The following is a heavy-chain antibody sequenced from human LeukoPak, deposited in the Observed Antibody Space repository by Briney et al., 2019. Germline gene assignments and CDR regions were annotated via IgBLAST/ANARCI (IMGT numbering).Heavy chain of an antibody. D-gene: IGHD2-2*01. J-gene: IGHJ4*02. Sequence: GGSLRLSCGASGFTFSSHWMNWVRQAPGKGLEWVASIKYDGGEIFYVDSVKGRFTISRDNAKNSLNLQMNSLRAEDTAEYYCARDGVPRGIIFDFWGQGTLVTVSP. V-gene: IGHV3-7*01. CDR2: IKYDGGEI. CDR3: ARDGVPRGIIFDF. CDR1: GFTFSSHW.